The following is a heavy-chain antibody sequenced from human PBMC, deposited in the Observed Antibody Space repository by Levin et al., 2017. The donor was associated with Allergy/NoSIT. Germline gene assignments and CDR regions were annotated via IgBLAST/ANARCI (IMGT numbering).Heavy chain of an antibody. Sequence: PGESLKISCKTSGYSFLDYFMHWVRQAPGQGLEWMGWINPKSGRTNSAPKFQGRVTVTRDTSISTVYMEVSRLRSDDTAVYYCARDPGAIAAAGIDHWGQGTLVTVSS. CDR1: GYSFLDYF. CDR3: ARDPGAIAAAGIDH. CDR2: INPKSGRT. V-gene: IGHV1-2*02. J-gene: IGHJ4*02. D-gene: IGHD6-13*01.